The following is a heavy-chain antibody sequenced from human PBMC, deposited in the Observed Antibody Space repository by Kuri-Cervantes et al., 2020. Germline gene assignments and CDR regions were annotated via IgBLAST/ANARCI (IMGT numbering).Heavy chain of an antibody. CDR3: ASTSGLSGSALDS. CDR1: DASIGIFY. J-gene: IGHJ5*01. V-gene: IGHV4-4*07. D-gene: IGHD6-19*01. Sequence: SETLSLTCSVSDASIGIFYWGWIRLPAGKGLEWIGRIYPSGSAHYNPSLKSRLTISLDKSKKHFSLTLTSVTAADTAVYYCASTSGLSGSALDSWGQGTLVTVSS. CDR2: IYPSGSA.